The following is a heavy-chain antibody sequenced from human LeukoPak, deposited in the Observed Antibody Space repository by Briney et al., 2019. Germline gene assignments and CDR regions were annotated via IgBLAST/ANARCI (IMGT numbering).Heavy chain of an antibody. CDR1: GFTSSNQW. CDR3: ARDQRPDYEILIGFFHFDY. V-gene: IGHV3-7*01. J-gene: IGHJ4*02. CDR2: INPDGRGK. D-gene: IGHD3-9*01. Sequence: GGSLRLSCVDSGFTSSNQWMTWVRQAPGKGLEWVATINPDGRGKFYVDSVKGRFAISRDNAKSSLYLQMNSLRAEDTGVYYCARDQRPDYEILIGFFHFDYWGQGTLVTVSS.